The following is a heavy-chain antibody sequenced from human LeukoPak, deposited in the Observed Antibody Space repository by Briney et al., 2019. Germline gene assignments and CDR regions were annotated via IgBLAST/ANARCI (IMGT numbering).Heavy chain of an antibody. CDR3: AKDGGGSYYALPDY. CDR2: ISGSGGST. CDR1: GLTFSSYA. J-gene: IGHJ4*02. Sequence: GGSLRLSCAASGLTFSSYAMSWVRQAPGKGLEWVSAISGSGGSTYYADSVKGRFTTSRDNSKNTLYLQMNSLRAEDTAVYYCAKDGGGSYYALPDYWGQGTLVTVSS. V-gene: IGHV3-23*01. D-gene: IGHD1-26*01.